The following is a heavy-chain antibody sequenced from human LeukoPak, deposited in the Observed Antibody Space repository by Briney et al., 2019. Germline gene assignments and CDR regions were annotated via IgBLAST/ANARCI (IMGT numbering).Heavy chain of an antibody. Sequence: GGSLRLSCAASGFTFSSYGMHWVRQAPGKGLEWVAVISYDGSNKYYADSVKGRFTISRDNSKNTLYLQMNSLRAEDTAVYYCAKPDSSGYYYITPGGFDYWGQGTLVTVSS. CDR3: AKPDSSGYYYITPGGFDY. CDR1: GFTFSSYG. J-gene: IGHJ4*02. CDR2: ISYDGSNK. D-gene: IGHD3-22*01. V-gene: IGHV3-30*18.